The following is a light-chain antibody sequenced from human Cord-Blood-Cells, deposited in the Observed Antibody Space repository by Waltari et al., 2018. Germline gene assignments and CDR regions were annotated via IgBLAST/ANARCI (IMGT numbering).Light chain of an antibody. Sequence: DIQMTQSPSSLSASVGDRVTITCRASQSIRSYLNWYQQKPGKAPKLLIYAASSLQSGVPSRFSGSGSGTDFTLTISSLQPEDFATYYCQQSYSTPCTFGGGTKVEIK. V-gene: IGKV1-39*01. CDR3: QQSYSTPCT. CDR1: QSIRSY. CDR2: AAS. J-gene: IGKJ4*01.